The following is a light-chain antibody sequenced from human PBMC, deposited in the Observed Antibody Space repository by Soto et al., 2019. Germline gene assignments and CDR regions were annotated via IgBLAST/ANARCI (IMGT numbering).Light chain of an antibody. Sequence: EIVMTQSPATLSVSPGERAALACRASQRVSSNFAWYQQKPGQAPRLLIYGASTRATGIPARFSGSGSGTEFTLTISSLQSEDFAVYYCQQYNNWPYNFGQGTKLEI. CDR3: QQYNNWPYN. CDR2: GAS. CDR1: QRVSSN. V-gene: IGKV3-15*01. J-gene: IGKJ2*01.